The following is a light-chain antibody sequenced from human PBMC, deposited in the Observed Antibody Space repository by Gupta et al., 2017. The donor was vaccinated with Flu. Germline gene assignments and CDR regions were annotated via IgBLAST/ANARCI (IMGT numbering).Light chain of an antibody. CDR1: PAISPS. J-gene: IGKJ4*01. V-gene: IGKV1-9*01. CDR3: QRFDTYPVT. CDR2: AVS. Sequence: DIQLTQSPSFLSPSVGDRVAMTCRASPAISPSLAWYQQKSGEGPNLLIYAVSTLHTAVPARFSGSGSGTEFTLTISSLQPEDFGIYYCQRFDTYPVTFGGGTKVEIK.